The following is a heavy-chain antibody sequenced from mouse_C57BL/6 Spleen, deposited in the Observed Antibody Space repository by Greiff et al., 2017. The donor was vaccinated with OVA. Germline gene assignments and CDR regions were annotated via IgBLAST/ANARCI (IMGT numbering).Heavy chain of an antibody. CDR3: ARGETGTGFAY. CDR2: IDPSDSET. V-gene: IGHV1-52*01. J-gene: IGHJ3*01. Sequence: VQLQQPGAELVRPGSSVKLSCKASGYTFTSYWMHWVKQRPIQGLEWIGNIDPSDSETHYNQKFKDKATLTVDKSSSTAYMQLSSLTSEDSAVYYCARGETGTGFAYWGQGTLVTVSA. D-gene: IGHD4-1*01. CDR1: GYTFTSYW.